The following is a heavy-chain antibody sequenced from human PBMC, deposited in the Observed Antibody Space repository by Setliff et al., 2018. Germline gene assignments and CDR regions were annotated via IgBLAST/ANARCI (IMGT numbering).Heavy chain of an antibody. Sequence: GESLKISCAASGFTVSSNYMNWVRQAPGKGLEWVSVIYSDGNTYYADSLKGRFTISRDNSNNTLYLQMNSLRADDTAVYYCARGSGDHCSGASCYFLHWGQGSLVTVSS. CDR3: ARGSGDHCSGASCYFLH. CDR2: IYSDGNT. D-gene: IGHD2-15*01. J-gene: IGHJ4*02. V-gene: IGHV3-53*01. CDR1: GFTVSSNY.